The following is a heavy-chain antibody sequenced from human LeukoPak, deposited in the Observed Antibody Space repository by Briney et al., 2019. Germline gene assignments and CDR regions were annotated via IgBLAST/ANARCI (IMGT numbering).Heavy chain of an antibody. J-gene: IGHJ4*02. D-gene: IGHD2-15*01. V-gene: IGHV3-23*01. CDR1: GFTVSSYA. CDR3: AKDTRVASLFDY. CDR2: ISGSGGST. Sequence: GGSLRRSCAASGFTVSSYAMSWVRQAPGKGRGWVSAISGSGGSTYYADYVQGRFTISRDNSKNTLYQQMNSLRAEDTAVYYCAKDTRVASLFDYWGQGNLVTVSS.